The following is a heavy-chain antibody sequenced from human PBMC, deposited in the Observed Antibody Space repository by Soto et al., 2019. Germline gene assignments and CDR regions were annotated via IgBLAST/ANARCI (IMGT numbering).Heavy chain of an antibody. CDR3: ARGPRSLWPGGN. CDR2: IYYSGST. Sequence: QVQLQESGPGLVKPSETLSLTCTVSGGSVSSGSYYWNWIRQPPGKGLEWIGYIYYSGSTNYNPSLKSRVTISVDTSKNQFSLRLSSVTAADTALYYCARGPRSLWPGGNWGQGTLVTVSS. D-gene: IGHD3-10*01. CDR1: GGSVSSGSYY. V-gene: IGHV4-61*01. J-gene: IGHJ4*02.